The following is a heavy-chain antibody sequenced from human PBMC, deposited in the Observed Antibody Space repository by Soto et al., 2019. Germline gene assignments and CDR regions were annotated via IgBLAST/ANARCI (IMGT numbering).Heavy chain of an antibody. CDR2: VSHDGRNT. Sequence: VQLVESGGGVVQPGRSLRLSCAASGFTFSDYAMHWVRQAPGKGLEWVAVVSHDGRNTHYADHGKGRFTISRDSSKNTVSLEMISLRAEDTDVYYCAKGGRQWVVTSDFNYWGQGALVTVSS. CDR1: GFTFSDYA. V-gene: IGHV3-30*18. CDR3: AKGGRQWVVTSDFNY. J-gene: IGHJ4*02. D-gene: IGHD6-19*01.